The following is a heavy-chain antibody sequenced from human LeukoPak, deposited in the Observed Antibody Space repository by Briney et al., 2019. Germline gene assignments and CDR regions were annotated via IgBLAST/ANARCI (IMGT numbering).Heavy chain of an antibody. CDR3: ATRGKYYYGSGSYYNGFDY. V-gene: IGHV1-24*01. CDR1: GYTLTELS. J-gene: IGHJ4*02. CDR2: FDPEDGET. Sequence: ASVKVSCKGSGYTLTELSMHWVRQAPGKGLEWMGGFDPEDGETIYAQKFQGRVTMTEDTSTDTAYMELSSLRSEDTAVYYCATRGKYYYGSGSYYNGFDYWGQGTLVTVSS. D-gene: IGHD3-10*01.